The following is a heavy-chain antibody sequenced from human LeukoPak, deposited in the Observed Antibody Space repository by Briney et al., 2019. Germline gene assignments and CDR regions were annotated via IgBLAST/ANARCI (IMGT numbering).Heavy chain of an antibody. Sequence: SETLPLTCTVSGGSISSYYWSWIRQPARKGLERIGRMYISGGTNYNPSLKSRVTMSVDTSKNQFSLKLTSVTAADTAVYYCARDHQLRYFDYWGQGTLVTVSS. J-gene: IGHJ4*02. CDR1: GGSISSYY. V-gene: IGHV4-4*07. D-gene: IGHD2-2*01. CDR2: MYISGGT. CDR3: ARDHQLRYFDY.